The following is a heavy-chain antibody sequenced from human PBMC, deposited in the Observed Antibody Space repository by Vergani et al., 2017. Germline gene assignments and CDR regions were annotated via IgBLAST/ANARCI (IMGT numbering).Heavy chain of an antibody. Sequence: QVQLVQSGAEVKKPGSSVKVSCKASGGTFSSYAISWVRQAPGQGLEWMGGIIPIFGTANYAQKFQGRVTITADESTSTAYMELSSLRSEDTAVYYCARANCSGTSCYENWFDPWGQGTLVTVSS. CDR3: ARANCSGTSCYENWFDP. J-gene: IGHJ5*02. CDR1: GGTFSSYA. D-gene: IGHD2-2*01. CDR2: IIPIFGTA. V-gene: IGHV1-69*01.